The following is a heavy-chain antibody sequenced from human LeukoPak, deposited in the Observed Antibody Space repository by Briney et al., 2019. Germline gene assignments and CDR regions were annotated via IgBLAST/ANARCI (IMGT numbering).Heavy chain of an antibody. CDR1: GGSINSYY. J-gene: IGHJ4*02. CDR3: ARRITSSDYYRDDS. V-gene: IGHV4-59*08. CDR2: IFYSGST. Sequence: PSETLSLTCTVSGGSINSYYWSWVRQPPGKGLEWIGYIFYSGSTNYNPSLKSRVTISVDTSKIQFSLKLSSVTAADTAVYYCARRITSSDYYRDDSWGQGTLVTVSS. D-gene: IGHD3-22*01.